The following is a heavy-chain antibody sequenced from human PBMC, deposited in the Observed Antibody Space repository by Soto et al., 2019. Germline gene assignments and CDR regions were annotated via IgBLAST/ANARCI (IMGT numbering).Heavy chain of an antibody. J-gene: IGHJ3*02. V-gene: IGHV1-24*01. Sequence: ASVKVSCKVSGYTLTELSMHWVRQAPGKGLEWMGGFDPEDGETIYARKFQGRVTMTEDTSTDTAYMELSSLRSEDTAVYYCATERGVTTVTPDAFDIWGQGTMVTVSS. CDR3: ATERGVTTVTPDAFDI. D-gene: IGHD4-17*01. CDR2: FDPEDGET. CDR1: GYTLTELS.